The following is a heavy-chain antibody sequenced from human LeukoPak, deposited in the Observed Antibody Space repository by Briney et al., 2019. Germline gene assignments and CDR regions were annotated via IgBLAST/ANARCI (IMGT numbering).Heavy chain of an antibody. CDR1: VFHFSSYL. D-gene: IGHD3-3*01. Sequence: GGSLSLSCAASVFHFSSYLMNLVPQAPGKGLEWVSSISSSSSYIYYAESVKGRFTISRDNAKNPLSLQMNSLRAQDTEVYYCARDRSGFLEWISVWPNFDYLGEATLGTVS. V-gene: IGHV3-21*01. J-gene: IGHJ4*02. CDR2: ISSSSSYI. CDR3: ARDRSGFLEWISVWPNFDY.